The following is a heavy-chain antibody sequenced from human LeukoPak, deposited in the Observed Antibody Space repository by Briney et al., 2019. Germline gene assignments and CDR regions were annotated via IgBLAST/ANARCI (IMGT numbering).Heavy chain of an antibody. CDR2: IYPSGRT. D-gene: IGHD1-26*01. J-gene: IGHJ5*02. Sequence: SETLSLTCTVSGGSITSYYWNWIRQSAGKGLEWIGHIYPSGRTNYNPSLKSRVTMSVDTSKNQFSLKLASVTAADTAMYFCARDQRSLYDLWGQGSLVTVSS. CDR1: GGSITSYY. CDR3: ARDQRSLYDL. V-gene: IGHV4-4*07.